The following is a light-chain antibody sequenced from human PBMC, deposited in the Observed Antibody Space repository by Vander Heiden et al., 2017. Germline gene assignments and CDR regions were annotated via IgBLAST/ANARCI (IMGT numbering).Light chain of an antibody. CDR3: QVWDSSSDSWV. J-gene: IGLJ3*02. V-gene: IGLV3-21*02. CDR1: NIGSRS. CDR2: ADN. Sequence: SHVLTHPPSVSVSLGQTASMTFGRNNIGSRSVHWSQHKPRQTPMPVLSADNVRPSGIPERFSGYNAGNTATLTIGRVEAGDEAYYCSQVWDSSSDSWVFGGGTKLTVL.